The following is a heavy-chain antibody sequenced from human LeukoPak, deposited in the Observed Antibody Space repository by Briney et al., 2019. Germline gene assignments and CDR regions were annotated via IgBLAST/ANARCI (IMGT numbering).Heavy chain of an antibody. V-gene: IGHV1-8*01. Sequence: ASVKVSCKASGYTFTSYDINWVRQATGQGLEWMGWMNPNSGNTGYAQKFQGRVTMTRDTSISTAYMELSRLRSDDTAVYYCARATSDLGSYSSGFSYWGQGTLVTVSS. CDR3: ARATSDLGSYSSGFSY. D-gene: IGHD6-19*01. CDR1: GYTFTSYD. CDR2: MNPNSGNT. J-gene: IGHJ4*02.